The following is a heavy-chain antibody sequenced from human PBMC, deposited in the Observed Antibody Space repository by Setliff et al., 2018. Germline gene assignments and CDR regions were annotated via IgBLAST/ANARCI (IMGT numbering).Heavy chain of an antibody. V-gene: IGHV1-46*01. J-gene: IGHJ4*02. Sequence: GAPMKVPCQAPGYTFASYYMFWLRQAPGQGPEWVGIINIGGGSASYAQKFQDRVTMTRDTSTNTVYLEVTSLRSDDTAVYYCLRLVRYCTKIACQATSGDEVWGLGTLVTVSS. CDR3: LRLVRYCTKIACQATSGDEV. CDR2: INIGGGSA. CDR1: GYTFASYY. D-gene: IGHD2-8*01.